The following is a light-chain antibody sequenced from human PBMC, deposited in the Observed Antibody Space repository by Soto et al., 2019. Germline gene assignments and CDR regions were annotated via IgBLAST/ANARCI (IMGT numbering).Light chain of an antibody. J-gene: IGKJ1*01. V-gene: IGKV2-28*01. CDR3: MQALQTPWT. CDR2: LSS. Sequence: DIVMTQSPLSLPVTPGEPASISCRSSQSLLHSNGYIYLNWCLQKPGQSPQVLIYLSSNRASGVPDRFSGSGSGTDFTLKISRVEAEDVGLYYCMQALQTPWTFGQGTKVEIK. CDR1: QSLLHSNGYIY.